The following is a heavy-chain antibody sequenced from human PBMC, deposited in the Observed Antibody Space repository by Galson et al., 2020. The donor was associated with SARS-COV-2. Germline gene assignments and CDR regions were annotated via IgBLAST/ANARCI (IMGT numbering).Heavy chain of an antibody. D-gene: IGHD6-13*01. V-gene: IGHV1-24*01. Sequence: ASVKVSCKVSGYTLTELSMHWVRQAPGKGLEWMGGFDPEDGETIYAQKFQGRVTMTKDTSTDTAYMELSSLRSEDTAVYYCATSIAAAGPQYYYYGMDVWGQGTTVTVSS. CDR3: ATSIAAAGPQYYYYGMDV. J-gene: IGHJ6*02. CDR2: FDPEDGET. CDR1: GYTLTELS.